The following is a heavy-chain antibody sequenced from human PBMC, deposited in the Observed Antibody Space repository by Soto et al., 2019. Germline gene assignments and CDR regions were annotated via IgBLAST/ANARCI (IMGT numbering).Heavy chain of an antibody. D-gene: IGHD6-19*01. Sequence: QVQLQESGPGLVKPSDTLSLTCAVSGYSISNSNWWAWIRQPPGKGLKWIGYIYYSGSTYYNPSLKSRVTMSVDPSKNQFFRRLSSVTAVDTAVYYCARSATGAGPSFAYWGQGTLVTVSS. CDR3: ARSATGAGPSFAY. CDR2: IYYSGST. CDR1: GYSISNSNW. V-gene: IGHV4-28*01. J-gene: IGHJ4*02.